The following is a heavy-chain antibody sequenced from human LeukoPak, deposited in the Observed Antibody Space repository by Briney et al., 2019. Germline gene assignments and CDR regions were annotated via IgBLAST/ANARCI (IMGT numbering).Heavy chain of an antibody. Sequence: PGRSLRLASAASGFTFDDYAMHWDRQAPGEGLEWVSGISWNSGSIGYADSVKGRFTISRDNAKNSLYLQMNSLRAEDTALYYCAKDSIPLMAAAGSYDYWGQGTLVTVSS. CDR2: ISWNSGSI. CDR3: AKDSIPLMAAAGSYDY. CDR1: GFTFDDYA. V-gene: IGHV3-9*01. D-gene: IGHD6-13*01. J-gene: IGHJ4*02.